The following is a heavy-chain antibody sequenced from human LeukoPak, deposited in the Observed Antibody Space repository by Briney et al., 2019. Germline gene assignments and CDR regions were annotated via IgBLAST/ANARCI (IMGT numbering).Heavy chain of an antibody. J-gene: IGHJ3*02. CDR1: GGPFSGYY. CDR2: INHSGST. Sequence: SETLSLTCAVYGGPFSGYYWSWIRQPPGKGLEWIGEINHSGSTNYNPSLKSRVTISVDTSKNQFSLKLSSVTAADTAVYYCARVDTMVRGVIIEFDAFDIWGQGTMVTVSS. V-gene: IGHV4-34*01. CDR3: ARVDTMVRGVIIEFDAFDI. D-gene: IGHD3-10*01.